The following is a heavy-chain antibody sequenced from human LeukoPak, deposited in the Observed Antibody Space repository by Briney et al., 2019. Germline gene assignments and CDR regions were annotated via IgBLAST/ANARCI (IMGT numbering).Heavy chain of an antibody. V-gene: IGHV4-38-2*02. J-gene: IGHJ3*02. D-gene: IGHD4-17*01. CDR2: IYHTGST. CDR3: AMKKVTTRAGDAFDI. CDR1: GYSITSGYY. Sequence: SETLSLTCTVSGYSITSGYYWGWIRPPPGKGLEWIGIIYHTGSTYYNPSLKSRVTISVDTTKNKFSLNLSSVTAADTAMYYCAMKKVTTRAGDAFDIWGQGTMVTVSS.